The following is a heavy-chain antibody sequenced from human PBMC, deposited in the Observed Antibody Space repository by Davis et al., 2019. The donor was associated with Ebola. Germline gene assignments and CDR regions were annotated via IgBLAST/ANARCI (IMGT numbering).Heavy chain of an antibody. D-gene: IGHD5-24*01. Sequence: SETLSLTCTVSGGSVNSGSYYWTWIRQPPGKGLEWIGSIYYSGSTYYNPSLKSRVTISVDTSKNQFSLKLSSVTAADTAVYYCAVEMATTFDYWGQGTLVTVSS. V-gene: IGHV4-39*01. J-gene: IGHJ4*02. CDR1: GGSVNSGSYY. CDR3: AVEMATTFDY. CDR2: IYYSGST.